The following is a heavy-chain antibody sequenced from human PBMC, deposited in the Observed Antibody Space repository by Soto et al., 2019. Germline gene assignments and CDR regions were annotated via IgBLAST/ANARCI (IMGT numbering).Heavy chain of an antibody. D-gene: IGHD2-2*01. CDR3: ARGSSTSLPPYYYMDV. J-gene: IGHJ6*03. Sequence: ASVKVSCKASGYTFNSYAMHWVRQAPGQRLEWMGWINAGNGNTKYSQKFQGRVTITRDTSASTAYMELSSLRSEDTAVYYCARGSSTSLPPYYYMDVWGKGTTVTVSS. CDR1: GYTFNSYA. CDR2: INAGNGNT. V-gene: IGHV1-3*01.